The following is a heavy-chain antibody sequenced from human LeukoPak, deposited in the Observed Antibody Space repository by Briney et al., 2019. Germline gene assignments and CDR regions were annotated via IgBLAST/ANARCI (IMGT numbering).Heavy chain of an antibody. Sequence: PGGSLRLSCAASGFTFSSYGMSWVRQAPGKGLEWVSAISNNGGYTYYADSVQGRFTISRDNSKSTLCLQMNSLGAEDTAVYYCAKQLGYCSDGSCYFPYWGQGTLVTVSS. CDR2: ISNNGGYT. CDR3: AKQLGYCSDGSCYFPY. D-gene: IGHD2-15*01. CDR1: GFTFSSYG. J-gene: IGHJ4*02. V-gene: IGHV3-23*01.